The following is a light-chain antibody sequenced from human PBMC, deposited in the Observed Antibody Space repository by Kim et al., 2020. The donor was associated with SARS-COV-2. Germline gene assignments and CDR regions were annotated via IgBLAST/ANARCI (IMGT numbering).Light chain of an antibody. J-gene: IGKJ5*01. CDR3: QQYDDLPT. V-gene: IGKV1-33*01. CDR2: DAS. Sequence: SATMGDKVTITCRASQDIGKYLNWYRQKPGKAPKLLIYDASTLKTGVPLRFTGSGSATVFTLTISSLRPEDFATYYCQQYDDLPTFGQGTRLEIK. CDR1: QDIGKY.